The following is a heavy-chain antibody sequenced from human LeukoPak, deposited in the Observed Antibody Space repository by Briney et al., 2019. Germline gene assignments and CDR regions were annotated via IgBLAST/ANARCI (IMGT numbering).Heavy chain of an antibody. CDR3: ARAGGQLRVDY. CDR2: IYYSGST. Sequence: SETLSLTCTVSGDSISNYYWNWIRQPPGNGLEWIGYIYYSGSTNYNPSLKSRATISVDTSKNQFSLKVSSVTAADTAVYYCARAGGQLRVDYWGQGTLVTVSS. V-gene: IGHV4-59*01. D-gene: IGHD6-6*01. CDR1: GDSISNYY. J-gene: IGHJ4*02.